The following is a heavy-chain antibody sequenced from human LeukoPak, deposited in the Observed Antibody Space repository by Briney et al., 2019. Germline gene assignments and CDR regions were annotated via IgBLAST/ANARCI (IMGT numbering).Heavy chain of an antibody. CDR2: IYHSGST. CDR1: GGSISSGGHY. CDR3: ARDSNYYDSSGYYRFDY. D-gene: IGHD3-22*01. J-gene: IGHJ4*02. V-gene: IGHV4-30-2*01. Sequence: SETLSLTCTVSGGSISSGGHYWSWIRQPPGKGLEWIGYIYHSGSTYYNPSLKSRVTISVDRSKNQFSLKLSSVTAADTAVYYCARDSNYYDSSGYYRFDYWGQGTLVTVSS.